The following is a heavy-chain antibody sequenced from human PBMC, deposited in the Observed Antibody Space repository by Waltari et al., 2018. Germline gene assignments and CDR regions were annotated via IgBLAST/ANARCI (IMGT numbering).Heavy chain of an antibody. CDR2: MKTRADGGTA. Sequence: EVQLVESGGGLVNPGGSLRLSCAASGFSFSNAWMNWVRQAPGKGLEWVGRMKTRADGGTADDAAPVRGRFTISRDDSQNTLYLQMNSLKTEDTAVYYCTPPPYYYYYGMDVWGQGTTVTVSS. J-gene: IGHJ6*02. CDR3: TPPPYYYYYGMDV. CDR1: GFSFSNAW. V-gene: IGHV3-15*07.